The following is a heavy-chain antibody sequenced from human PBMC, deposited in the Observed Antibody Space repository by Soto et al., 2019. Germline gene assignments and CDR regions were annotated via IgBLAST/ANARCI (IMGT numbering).Heavy chain of an antibody. D-gene: IGHD3-10*01. CDR1: GYTFTGYY. Sequence: ASVQVSCKPSGYTFTGYYMHWVRQAPGQGLEWMGWINPNSGGTNYAQKCQGWVTMTRDTSISTAYMELSRLRSGDTAVYYCAREGGGSGSYYKRIYYYYGMDVWGQGTTVTVSS. CDR2: INPNSGGT. J-gene: IGHJ6*02. CDR3: AREGGGSGSYYKRIYYYYGMDV. V-gene: IGHV1-2*04.